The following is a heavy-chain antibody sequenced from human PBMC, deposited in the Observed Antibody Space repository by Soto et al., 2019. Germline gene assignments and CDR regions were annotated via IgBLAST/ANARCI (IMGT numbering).Heavy chain of an antibody. V-gene: IGHV1-2*02. CDR1: GYTFTGYY. CDR2: SKSFNGDT. D-gene: IGHD3-9*01. CDR3: ARVVSPYYDVLTGSRFDP. Sequence: GASVKVSSKASGYTFTGYYMHCKRQAPGQGLEWMGWSKSFNGDTNYAQKFQGRVTLTRDTSISTAYMELSRLKSDDKAVYYCARVVSPYYDVLTGSRFDPWGQGTLVTVSS. J-gene: IGHJ5*02.